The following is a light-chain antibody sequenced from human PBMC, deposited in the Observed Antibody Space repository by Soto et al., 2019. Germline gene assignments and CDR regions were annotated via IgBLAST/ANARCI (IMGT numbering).Light chain of an antibody. CDR2: SNN. J-gene: IGLJ2*01. CDR3: AAWDDSLNGVV. V-gene: IGLV1-44*01. CDR1: SSNIGSNT. Sequence: QSALTQPPSASGTTGQRVTISCSGSSSNIGSNTVNWYQQLPGTAPKLLIYSNNQRPSGVPDRFSGSKSGTSASLAISGLQSEDEADYYCAAWDDSLNGVVFGRGTKLTVL.